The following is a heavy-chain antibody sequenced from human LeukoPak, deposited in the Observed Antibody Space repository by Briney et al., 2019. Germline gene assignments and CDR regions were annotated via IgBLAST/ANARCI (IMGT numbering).Heavy chain of an antibody. J-gene: IGHJ4*02. V-gene: IGHV3-66*01. CDR2: IYSGGST. CDR1: GFTVSSNY. CDR3: ARNYDILTGYAALDY. D-gene: IGHD3-9*01. Sequence: GGSLRLSCAASGFTVSSNYMSWVRQAPGKGLEWVSVIYSGGSTYYADSVKGRFTISRDNSKNTLYLQMNSLRAEDTAVYYCARNYDILTGYAALDYWGQGTLVTVSS.